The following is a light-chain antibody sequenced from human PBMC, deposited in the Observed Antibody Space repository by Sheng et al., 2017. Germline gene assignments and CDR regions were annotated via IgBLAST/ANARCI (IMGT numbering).Light chain of an antibody. CDR2: ANT. Sequence: QSVLTQSPSVSGAPGQRVTISCTGSSSNIGAGYDVHWYQQLPDTAPKLLIFANTHRPSGVPDRFSASKSGTSASLAITGLQAEDEADYYCQSYDSKLSGYVFGSGTKVTVL. CDR3: QSYDSKLSGYV. J-gene: IGLJ1*01. V-gene: IGLV1-40*01. CDR1: SSNIGAGYD.